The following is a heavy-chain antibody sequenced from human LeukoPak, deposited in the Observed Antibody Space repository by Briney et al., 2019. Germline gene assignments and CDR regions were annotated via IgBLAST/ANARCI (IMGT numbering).Heavy chain of an antibody. CDR3: VRVKGTYFDF. J-gene: IGHJ4*02. V-gene: IGHV3-48*01. CDR1: GFTFSRFW. D-gene: IGHD1-1*01. Sequence: GGSLRLSCAASGFTFSRFWMNWVRQAPGKGLEWVSYISASGSNIYYLDAVKGRFTVSRDNAMNSLFLQMNRPGVEDTAIYYCVRVKGTYFDFWGQGTLVTVSS. CDR2: ISASGSNI.